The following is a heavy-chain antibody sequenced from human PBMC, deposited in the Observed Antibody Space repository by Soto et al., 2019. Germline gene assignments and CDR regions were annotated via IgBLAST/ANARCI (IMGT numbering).Heavy chain of an antibody. Sequence: QVQVVQSGAEVKKPGSSVKVSCRASGGSFSAYALSWVRQAPGQGLEWMGGIIPVFGTTNYARKFQGRLSVSEDRGTRTASAYMELSSLRSEDTAIYYCAFGWLSYPDYGLDVWGRGTTVIVSS. V-gene: IGHV1-69*06. D-gene: IGHD3-10*01. CDR3: AFGWLSYPDYGLDV. CDR1: GGSFSAYA. CDR2: IIPVFGTT. J-gene: IGHJ6*02.